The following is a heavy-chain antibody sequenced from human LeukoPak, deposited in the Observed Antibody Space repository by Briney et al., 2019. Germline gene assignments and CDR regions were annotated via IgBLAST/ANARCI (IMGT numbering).Heavy chain of an antibody. J-gene: IGHJ4*02. CDR1: GGSISSYY. Sequence: SETLSLTCTVSGGSISSYYWSWLRQPPGKGLEYIGYTHYSGATNHNPSLKSRVTISVDTSKNQFSLKLSSVTAADTAVYYCASETRDYGDYDDYFDYWGQGTLVTVSS. CDR3: ASETRDYGDYDDYFDY. CDR2: THYSGAT. V-gene: IGHV4-59*12. D-gene: IGHD4-17*01.